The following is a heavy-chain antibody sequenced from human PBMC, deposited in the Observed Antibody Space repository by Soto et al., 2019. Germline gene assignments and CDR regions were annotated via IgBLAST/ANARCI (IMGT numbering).Heavy chain of an antibody. CDR3: ATWLQREHAFDI. V-gene: IGHV3-53*01. D-gene: IGHD1-1*01. CDR2: LYSSDGT. J-gene: IGHJ3*02. CDR1: GFSFIGKNY. Sequence: GGSLRLSCAASGFSFIGKNYLTCVRQAPGKGLEWVSALYSSDGTYYADSVRGRFSVSRDNSKNTFYLQLHSLRPEDTTLYFCATWLQREHAFDIWGLGTMVTVSS.